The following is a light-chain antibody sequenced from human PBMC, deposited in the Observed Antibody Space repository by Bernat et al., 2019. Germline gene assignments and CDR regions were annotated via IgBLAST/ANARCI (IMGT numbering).Light chain of an antibody. Sequence: DIQLTQSPPFLSASVGDRVTITCRASQVIGTYLAWYQQKPGKAPNLLIYGASTLQTGVSSWFSGSGSGTELTLTISSLQPEDSAAYYCQQLNCFPINFGQGTRLEI. V-gene: IGKV1-9*01. CDR2: GAS. J-gene: IGKJ5*01. CDR3: QQLNCFPIN. CDR1: QVIGTY.